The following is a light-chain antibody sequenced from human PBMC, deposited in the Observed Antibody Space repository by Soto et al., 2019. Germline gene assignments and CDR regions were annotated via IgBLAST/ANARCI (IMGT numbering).Light chain of an antibody. CDR2: EVS. CDR1: SSDVGSYNL. V-gene: IGLV2-23*02. Sequence: QSVLTHPASVSGSPGQSITISCTGTSSDVGSYNLVSWYQQHPGKAPKLMIYEVSKRPSGVSNHFSGSKSGNTASLTISGLQAEDEADYYCCSYAGSSTYVFGTGTKVTVL. J-gene: IGLJ1*01. CDR3: CSYAGSSTYV.